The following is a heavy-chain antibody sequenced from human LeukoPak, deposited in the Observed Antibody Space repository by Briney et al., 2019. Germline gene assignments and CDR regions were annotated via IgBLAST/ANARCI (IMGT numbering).Heavy chain of an antibody. CDR1: GFSLGSSGVG. J-gene: IGHJ4*02. CDR2: IYWDDDK. CDR3: AHHRGWFDY. Sequence: SGPTLVKPTQTLTLTCTFSGFSLGSSGVGVGWIRQPPGKALEWPALIYWDDDKRYSPSLKSSLTITKDTSKNQVVLTMTNIDPVDTATYYCAHHRGWFDYWGQGTLVTVSS. V-gene: IGHV2-5*02. D-gene: IGHD6-19*01.